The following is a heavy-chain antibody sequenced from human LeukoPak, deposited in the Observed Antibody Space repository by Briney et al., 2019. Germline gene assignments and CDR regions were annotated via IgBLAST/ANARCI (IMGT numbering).Heavy chain of an antibody. V-gene: IGHV4-59*01. D-gene: IGHD3-10*01. Sequence: SETLSLTCTVSGGSISSYYWSWIRQPPGKGLEWIGYICYSGSTNYNPSPKSRVTISVDTSKNQFSLKLSSVTAADTAVYYCARVRTYSGSYYYFDYWGQGTLVTVSS. CDR1: GGSISSYY. CDR2: ICYSGST. CDR3: ARVRTYSGSYYYFDY. J-gene: IGHJ4*02.